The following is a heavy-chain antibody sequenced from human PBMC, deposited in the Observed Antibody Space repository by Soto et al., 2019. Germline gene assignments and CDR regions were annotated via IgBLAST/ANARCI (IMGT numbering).Heavy chain of an antibody. CDR1: GFSLSTSGVG. D-gene: IGHD3-16*02. V-gene: IGHV2-5*01. CDR2: IYWNDDK. CDR3: AHTRIYYVCGSYRYLYYFDY. J-gene: IGHJ4*02. Sequence: GPTLVNPTQTLTLTCTFSGFSLSTSGVGVGWIRQPPGKALEWLALIYWNDDKRYSPSLKSRLTITKDTSKNQVVLTMTNMDPVDTATYYCAHTRIYYVCGSYRYLYYFDYWGQGTLVTVSS.